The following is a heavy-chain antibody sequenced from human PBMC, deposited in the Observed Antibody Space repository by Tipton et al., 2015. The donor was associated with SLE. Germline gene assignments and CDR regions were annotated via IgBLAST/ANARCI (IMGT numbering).Heavy chain of an antibody. J-gene: IGHJ3*02. V-gene: IGHV4-61*02. CDR3: AREAVDKDGALDI. D-gene: IGHD5-24*01. CDR2: IFSSGDT. CDR1: GGSISSGYYF. Sequence: TLSLTCTVSGGSISSGYYFWSWVRQTAGRGLEWFGRIFSSGDTNYNPSLKSRVTISLDTSKNQVSLRLTSLTAADTAVYYCAREAVDKDGALDIWGQGTTVIVSS.